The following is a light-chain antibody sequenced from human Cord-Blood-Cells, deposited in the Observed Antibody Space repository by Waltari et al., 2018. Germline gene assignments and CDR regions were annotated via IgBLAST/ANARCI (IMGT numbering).Light chain of an antibody. Sequence: EIVLPQSPGTLSLAPGERATLPCRASQSVSSSYLAWYQQKPGQAPSLLIYGASSRATGISDRFSGSGSGTDFTLTISRLEPEDFAVYYCQQYGSSPYTFGQGTKLEIK. J-gene: IGKJ2*01. CDR3: QQYGSSPYT. V-gene: IGKV3-20*01. CDR1: QSVSSSY. CDR2: GAS.